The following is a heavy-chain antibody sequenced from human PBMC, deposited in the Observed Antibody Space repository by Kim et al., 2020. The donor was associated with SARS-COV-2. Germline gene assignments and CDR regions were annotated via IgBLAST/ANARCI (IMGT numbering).Heavy chain of an antibody. Sequence: SQTLSLTCAISGDSVSSNSAAWNWIRQSPSRGLEWLGRTYYRSKWYNDYAVSVKSRITINPDTSKNQFSLQLNSVTPEDTAVYYCARGRGLIVATILLRLDAFDIWGQGTMVTVSS. CDR1: GDSVSSNSAA. CDR2: TYYRSKWYN. V-gene: IGHV6-1*01. J-gene: IGHJ3*02. D-gene: IGHD5-12*01. CDR3: ARGRGLIVATILLRLDAFDI.